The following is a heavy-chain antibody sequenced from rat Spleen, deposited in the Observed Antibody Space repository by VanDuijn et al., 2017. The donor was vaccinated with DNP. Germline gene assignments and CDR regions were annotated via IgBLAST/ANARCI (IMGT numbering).Heavy chain of an antibody. CDR2: ISYDGNRI. J-gene: IGHJ4*01. CDR1: GFTFNKYW. V-gene: IGHV5-22*01. CDR3: ARVGDLHDGGDGDVLDA. Sequence: EVQLVESGGDLVQPGRSLKLSCVASGFTFNKYWMTWIRQAPKEGLECVSIISYDGNRIYYRDSVKGRFTISRDNAKSTLYLQINSLRSEDMATYYCARVGDLHDGGDGDVLDAWGQGTSVTVSS. D-gene: IGHD1-12*02.